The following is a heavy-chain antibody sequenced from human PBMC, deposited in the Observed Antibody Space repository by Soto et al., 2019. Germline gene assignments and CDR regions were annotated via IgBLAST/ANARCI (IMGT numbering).Heavy chain of an antibody. CDR1: GYTFTSYA. D-gene: IGHD1-26*01. J-gene: IGHJ4*02. V-gene: IGHV1-18*01. CDR2: ISAYNGNT. Sequence: GAPVEVCCKDSGYTFTSYATSWVRQAPGQGLEWMGWISAYNGNTNYAQKLQGRVTMTTDTSTSTAYMELRSLRSDDTAVYYCARVLWVESDTLDYWGQGTLVTVSS. CDR3: ARVLWVESDTLDY.